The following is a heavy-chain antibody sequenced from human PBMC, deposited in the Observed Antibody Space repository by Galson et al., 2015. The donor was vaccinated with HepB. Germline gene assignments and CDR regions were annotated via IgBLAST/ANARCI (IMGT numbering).Heavy chain of an antibody. Sequence: SLRLSCASSGFTFSSYAMHWVRQAPGKGLEWVAVISYDGSIKYYADSVKGRFTISRDSSRNTLYLQMNSLRTEDTAVYYCARDSITHSYYYYYYMDVWGQGTLVVVSS. CDR2: ISYDGSIK. V-gene: IGHV3-30-3*01. CDR3: ARDSITHSYYYYYYMDV. J-gene: IGHJ6*03. D-gene: IGHD3-3*02. CDR1: GFTFSSYA.